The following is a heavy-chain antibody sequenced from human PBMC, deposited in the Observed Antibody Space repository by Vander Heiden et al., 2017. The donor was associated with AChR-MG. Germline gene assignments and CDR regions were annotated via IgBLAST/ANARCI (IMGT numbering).Heavy chain of an antibody. CDR2: IYHRGNT. D-gene: IGHD5-12*01. V-gene: IGHV4-59*08. CDR1: GASIDSRF. J-gene: IGHJ4*02. CDR3: ARLDDGYNSFDY. Sequence: QVQLQESCSALVRPSATLSLTCTVSGASIDSRFGSWPRQPPGKGPEWIGYIYHRGNTNYKPSLKSRVTMSVDTSKNQFSLKLTSLTAADTAVYYCARLDDGYNSFDYWGQGALVTVSS.